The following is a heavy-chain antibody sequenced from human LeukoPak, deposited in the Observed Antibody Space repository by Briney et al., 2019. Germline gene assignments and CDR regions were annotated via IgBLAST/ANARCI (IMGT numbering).Heavy chain of an antibody. CDR3: ARHKEFAFDY. Sequence: KPSETLFLTCAVFGFSISSGYYWGWIRQPPGEGLEWIGSIYHSGSTYYNPSLKSRVTISVDTSKNQFSLKLSSVTAADTAVYYCARHKEFAFDYWGQGTLVTVSS. J-gene: IGHJ4*02. V-gene: IGHV4-38-2*01. CDR1: GFSISSGYY. CDR2: IYHSGST.